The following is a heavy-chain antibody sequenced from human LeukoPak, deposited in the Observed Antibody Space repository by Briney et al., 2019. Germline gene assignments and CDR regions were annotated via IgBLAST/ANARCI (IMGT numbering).Heavy chain of an antibody. CDR2: ICTSGST. Sequence: PSESLSLTCTVSGGSISSYYWSWIRQPAGKGLEWIGRICTSGSTNSNPSLTSRVTMSVDTTKNQFSLKLSSVTAADTAVYYCASSLLWFGELGSDAFDIWGQGTMVTVSS. D-gene: IGHD3-10*01. J-gene: IGHJ3*02. CDR1: GGSISSYY. V-gene: IGHV4-4*07. CDR3: ASSLLWFGELGSDAFDI.